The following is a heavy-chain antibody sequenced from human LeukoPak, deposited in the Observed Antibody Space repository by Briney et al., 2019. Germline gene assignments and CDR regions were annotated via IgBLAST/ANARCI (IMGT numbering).Heavy chain of an antibody. Sequence: GGSLRLSCAASGFTFSSYAMSWVRQAPGKGLEWVSIISGSGGGTYYADSVKGRFTISRDNSKNTLYLEMNSLRAEDTAVYYCAREDILTGFDYWGQGTLVTVSS. CDR1: GFTFSSYA. V-gene: IGHV3-23*01. J-gene: IGHJ4*02. D-gene: IGHD3-9*01. CDR3: AREDILTGFDY. CDR2: ISGSGGGT.